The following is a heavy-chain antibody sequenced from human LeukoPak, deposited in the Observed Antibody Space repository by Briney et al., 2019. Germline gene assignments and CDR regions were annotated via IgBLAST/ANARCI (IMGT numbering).Heavy chain of an antibody. Sequence: GGSLRLSCAASGFAFSSYVMNWVRQAAGKGLEWVSQISGTGDNSDYADSVKGRFTISRDNSKRTLYLQLNNLRVEDTAIYYCAFPAHHWLVRGAFDIWGQGTVVTVSS. CDR1: GFAFSSYV. CDR3: AFPAHHWLVRGAFDI. J-gene: IGHJ3*02. D-gene: IGHD6-19*01. V-gene: IGHV3-23*01. CDR2: ISGTGDNS.